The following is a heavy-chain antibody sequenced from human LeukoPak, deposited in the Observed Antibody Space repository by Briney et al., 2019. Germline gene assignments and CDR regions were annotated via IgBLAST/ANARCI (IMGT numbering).Heavy chain of an antibody. CDR2: IGAYNGDT. J-gene: IGHJ3*02. D-gene: IGHD6-6*01. CDR1: GYTFTSFG. V-gene: IGHV1-18*01. CDR3: ARDYSSSGYDAFDI. Sequence: GASVKVSCKASGYTFTSFGISWVRQAPGQGLEWMGWIGAYNGDTNYAQNLQGRVTMTTDTSTSTAYMELRSLRSDDTAVYYCARDYSSSGYDAFDIWGQGTMATVSS.